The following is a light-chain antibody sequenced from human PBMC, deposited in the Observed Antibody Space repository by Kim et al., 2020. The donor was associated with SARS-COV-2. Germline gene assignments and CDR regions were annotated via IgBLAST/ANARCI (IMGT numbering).Light chain of an antibody. CDR2: RNN. J-gene: IGLJ3*02. CDR3: AAWDDSLSGWV. V-gene: IGLV1-47*01. Sequence: QSVLTQPPSASGTPGQRVTISCSGSSSNIGSNYVYWYQQLPGTAPKLLIYRNNQRPSGVPDRFSGSKSGTSASLAISGLRSEDEADYYCAAWDDSLSGWVFGGGTQL. CDR1: SSNIGSNY.